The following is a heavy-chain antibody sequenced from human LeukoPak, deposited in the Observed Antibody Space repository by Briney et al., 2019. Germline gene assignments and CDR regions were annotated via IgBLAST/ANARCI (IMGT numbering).Heavy chain of an antibody. CDR1: GFTFSSYG. CDR3: AKEQQLAKWHFDY. CDR2: IRYDGSNK. D-gene: IGHD6-13*01. Sequence: PGGSLRLSCAASGFTFSSYGMHWVRQAPGKGLEWVAFIRYDGSNKYYADSVKGRLTISRDNSKNTLYLQMNSLRAEDTAVYYCAKEQQLAKWHFDYWGQGTLVTVSS. J-gene: IGHJ4*02. V-gene: IGHV3-30*02.